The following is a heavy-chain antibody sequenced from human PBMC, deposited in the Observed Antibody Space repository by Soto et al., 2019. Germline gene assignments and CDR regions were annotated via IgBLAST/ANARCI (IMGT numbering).Heavy chain of an antibody. D-gene: IGHD2-2*02. CDR2: INAGNGNT. V-gene: IGHV1-3*01. Sequence: ASVKVSCKASGFTFASYAMHWVRQAPGQRLEWMGWINAGNGNTKYSQKFQGRVTITRDTSASTAYMELSSLRSEDTAVYYCAKSATVPAAIAYWGQGTLVTVSS. CDR3: AKSATVPAAIAY. J-gene: IGHJ4*02. CDR1: GFTFASYA.